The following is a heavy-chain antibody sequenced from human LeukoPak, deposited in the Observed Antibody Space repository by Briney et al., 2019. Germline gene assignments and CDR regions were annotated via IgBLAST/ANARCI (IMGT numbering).Heavy chain of an antibody. CDR2: MKYDGSEK. CDR1: GFTFSSYW. V-gene: IGHV3-7*01. Sequence: GGSLRLSCAASGFTFSSYWMSWVRQAPGKGLEWVANMKYDGSEKDYVDSVKGRFTISRDNAKNSLYLQMNSPRAEDTAVYYCARDIEAAGLFFDYWGQGTLVTVSS. CDR3: ARDIEAAGLFFDY. D-gene: IGHD6-13*01. J-gene: IGHJ4*02.